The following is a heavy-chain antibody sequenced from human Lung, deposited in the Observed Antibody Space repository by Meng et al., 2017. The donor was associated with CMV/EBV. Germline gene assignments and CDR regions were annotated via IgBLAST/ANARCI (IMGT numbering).Heavy chain of an antibody. J-gene: IGHJ4*02. CDR2: IYHSGST. Sequence: QVPLQGCGPALGNPSGTRARPGAVSGCRMSRINWWSWVRQPPGKGLELIGEIYHSGSTNYNPSLKSRVSISVDKSKNQFSLKLSSVTAADTAVYYCARADKVRFDYWGQGTLVTVSS. V-gene: IGHV4-4*02. CDR1: GCRMSRINW. CDR3: ARADKVRFDY.